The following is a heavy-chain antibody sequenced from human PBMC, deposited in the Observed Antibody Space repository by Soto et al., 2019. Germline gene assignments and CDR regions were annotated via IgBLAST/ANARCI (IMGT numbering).Heavy chain of an antibody. Sequence: EVQLLESGGGLVQPGGSLRLSCAASGFTFITYAMSWVRQAPGKGLEWVARISKGGDRTYYADSVMGRFTIYRDNSKNTLYLQLNSLRAEDTAIYYCAKDLFLCYFDLWGRGTLVTVSS. V-gene: IGHV3-23*01. CDR2: ISKGGDRT. CDR3: AKDLFLCYFDL. D-gene: IGHD2-21*01. J-gene: IGHJ2*01. CDR1: GFTFITYA.